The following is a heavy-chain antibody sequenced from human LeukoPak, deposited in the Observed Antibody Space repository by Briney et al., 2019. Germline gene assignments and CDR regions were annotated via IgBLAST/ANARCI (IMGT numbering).Heavy chain of an antibody. CDR1: GYTFTSYY. J-gene: IGHJ6*03. D-gene: IGHD3-10*01. CDR2: INPTGGST. V-gene: IGHV1-46*01. CDR3: ARAYGSGSYYLDYYMDV. Sequence: ASVKVSCKASGYTFTSYYMHWVRQAPGQGLEWMGLINPTGGSTGYAQKFQGRVTMTGDMSTSTDYMELSSLRSEDTAIYYCARAYGSGSYYLDYYMDVWGKGTTVTISS.